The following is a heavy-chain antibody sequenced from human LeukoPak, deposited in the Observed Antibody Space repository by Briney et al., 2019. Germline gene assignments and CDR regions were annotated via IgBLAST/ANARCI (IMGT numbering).Heavy chain of an antibody. CDR2: IYYSGST. Sequence: SETLSLTCTVSGGSISSNSYYWGWIRQPPGKGLEWIGNIYYSGSTYYNPSLKSRVTISVDTSKNQFSLNLSSVTAADTAVYYCARRHRSYDILTGYRNNYFGFWGQGTLVTVSS. V-gene: IGHV4-39*01. CDR3: ARRHRSYDILTGYRNNYFGF. J-gene: IGHJ4*02. D-gene: IGHD3-9*01. CDR1: GGSISSNSYY.